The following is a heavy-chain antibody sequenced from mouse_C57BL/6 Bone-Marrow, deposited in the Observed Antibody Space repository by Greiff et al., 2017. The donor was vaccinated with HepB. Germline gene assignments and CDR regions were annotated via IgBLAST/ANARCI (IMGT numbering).Heavy chain of an antibody. D-gene: IGHD1-1*01. Sequence: VQLQQSGPVLVKPGASVKMSCKASGYTFTDYYMNWVKQSHGKSLEWIGVINPYNGGTSYNQKFKGKATLTVDKSSSTAYMELNSLTSEDSAVYYCARGYYGRKDYWGQGTTLTVSS. V-gene: IGHV1-19*01. CDR3: ARGYYGRKDY. CDR1: GYTFTDYY. CDR2: INPYNGGT. J-gene: IGHJ2*01.